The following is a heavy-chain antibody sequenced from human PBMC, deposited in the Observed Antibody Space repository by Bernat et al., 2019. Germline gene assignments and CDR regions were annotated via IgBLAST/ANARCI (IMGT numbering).Heavy chain of an antibody. Sequence: QVQLVESGGGVVQPGRSLRLSCAASGFTFSSYGMHWVRQAPGKGLEWVAVISYDGSNKYYADSVKGRFTISRDNSKNTLYLQMNSLRAEDTAVYYCAKERLLQLYYFDYWGQGTLVTVSS. V-gene: IGHV3-30*18. J-gene: IGHJ4*02. CDR2: ISYDGSNK. CDR3: AKERLLQLYYFDY. D-gene: IGHD5-24*01. CDR1: GFTFSSYG.